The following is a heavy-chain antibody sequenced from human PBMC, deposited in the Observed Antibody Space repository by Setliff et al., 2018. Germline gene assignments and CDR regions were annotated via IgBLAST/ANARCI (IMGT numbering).Heavy chain of an antibody. CDR1: GFNFVAYS. J-gene: IGHJ4*02. CDR3: ARIAGTVAN. D-gene: IGHD1-20*01. CDR2: ISSGTGTI. V-gene: IGHV3-48*01. Sequence: GGSLRLSCAASGFNFVAYSMNWVRQAPGKGLEWVSHISSGTGTIYYADSVKGRFTISRGNAKNSAYLQMNSLRAEDTAVYYCARIAGTVANWGQGTLVTVSS.